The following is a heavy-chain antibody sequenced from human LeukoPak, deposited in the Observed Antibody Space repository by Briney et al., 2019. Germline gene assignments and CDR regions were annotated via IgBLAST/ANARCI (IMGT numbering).Heavy chain of an antibody. D-gene: IGHD2-15*01. J-gene: IGHJ5*02. CDR2: ISSSSSYI. V-gene: IGHV3-21*01. Sequence: GGSLRLSCAASGFTFSSYSMNWVRQAPGKGLEWVSSISSSSSYIYYADSVKGRFTISRDNAKNSLYLQMNSLRAEDTAVYYCARDQGYCSGGSCYPNWFDPWGQGTLVTASS. CDR3: ARDQGYCSGGSCYPNWFDP. CDR1: GFTFSSYS.